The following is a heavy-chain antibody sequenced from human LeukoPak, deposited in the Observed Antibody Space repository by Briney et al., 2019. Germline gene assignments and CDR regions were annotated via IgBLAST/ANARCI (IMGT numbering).Heavy chain of an antibody. CDR2: ISSSSSYI. V-gene: IGHV3-21*04. Sequence: PGGSLRLSXAASGFTFSSYSMNWVRQAPGKGLEWVSSISSSSSYIYYADSVKGRFTISRDNSKNTLYLQMNSLRAEDTAVYYCAKELQARSQYYYFDYWGQGTLVTVSS. D-gene: IGHD2/OR15-2a*01. J-gene: IGHJ4*02. CDR1: GFTFSSYS. CDR3: AKELQARSQYYYFDY.